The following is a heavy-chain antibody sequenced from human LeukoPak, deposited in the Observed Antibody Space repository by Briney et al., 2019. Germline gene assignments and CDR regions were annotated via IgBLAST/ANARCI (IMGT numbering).Heavy chain of an antibody. CDR1: GGTFSSYA. V-gene: IGHV1-69*13. D-gene: IGHD1-26*01. CDR2: IIPIFGTA. Sequence: ASVKVSCKASGGTFSSYAIRWVRQDPGQGLEWMGGIIPIFGTANYAQKFQGRVTITADESTSTAYMELSSLRSEDTAVYYCARDGSGSNIVDYWGQGTLVTVSS. J-gene: IGHJ4*02. CDR3: ARDGSGSNIVDY.